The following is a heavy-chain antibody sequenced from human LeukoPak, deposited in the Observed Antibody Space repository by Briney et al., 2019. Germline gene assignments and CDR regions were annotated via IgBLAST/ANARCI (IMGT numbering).Heavy chain of an antibody. CDR2: IKSKTDGGTT. Sequence: GGSLRLSCAASGFTFSNAWMSWVRQAPGKGLEWVGRIKSKTDGGTTDYAAPVKGRFTISRDDSKNTLYLQMNSLKTEHTAVYYCTTHREETAAGLFDYWGQGTLVTVSS. CDR1: GFTFSNAW. J-gene: IGHJ4*02. V-gene: IGHV3-15*01. D-gene: IGHD6-13*01. CDR3: TTHREETAAGLFDY.